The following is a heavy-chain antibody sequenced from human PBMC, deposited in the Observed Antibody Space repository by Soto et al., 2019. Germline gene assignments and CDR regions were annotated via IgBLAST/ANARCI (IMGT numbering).Heavy chain of an antibody. CDR2: ISSSSSHI. Sequence: PGGSLRLSCAASGFTLSTYSMNWVRQAPGKGLEWVSSISSSSSHIYYADSVKGRFTISRDNAKNSLSLQMNSLRAEDTAVYYCGRDASGTMHMVLTRFDLWGQGTRVTVFS. D-gene: IGHD3-10*01. V-gene: IGHV3-21*01. J-gene: IGHJ5*02. CDR3: GRDASGTMHMVLTRFDL. CDR1: GFTLSTYS.